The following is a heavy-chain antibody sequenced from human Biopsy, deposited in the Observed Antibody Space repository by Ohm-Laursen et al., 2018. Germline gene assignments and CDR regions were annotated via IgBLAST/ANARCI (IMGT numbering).Heavy chain of an antibody. CDR1: GGSISNNNYY. CDR3: ASRGLVMASDYYFDD. J-gene: IGHJ4*02. CDR2: IFYRGNT. Sequence: GTLSLTCTVSGGSISNNNYYWGWIRQPPGKGLEWIGSIFYRGNTHYKPSLKSRVTISADTSKSQLSLHPTSVTAADTAVYYCASRGLVMASDYYFDDWGQGTLVTVSS. V-gene: IGHV4-39*07. D-gene: IGHD3/OR15-3a*01.